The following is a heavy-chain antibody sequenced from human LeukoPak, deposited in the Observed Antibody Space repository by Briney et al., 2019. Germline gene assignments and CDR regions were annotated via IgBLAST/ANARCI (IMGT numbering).Heavy chain of an antibody. J-gene: IGHJ4*02. CDR2: INHSGSA. Sequence: SETLSLTCAVSGGSFSAYYWTWIRQPPGKGLEWIGEINHSGSANYNPSLKSRVTTSVDTSKNQFSLKLSSVTAADTAVYYCARLPGEWELLAFDYWGQGTLVAVSS. D-gene: IGHD1-26*01. V-gene: IGHV4-34*01. CDR3: ARLPGEWELLAFDY. CDR1: GGSFSAYY.